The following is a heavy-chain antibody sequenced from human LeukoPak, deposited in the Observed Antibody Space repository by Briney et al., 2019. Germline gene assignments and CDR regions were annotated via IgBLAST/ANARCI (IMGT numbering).Heavy chain of an antibody. CDR1: GGSISSGSYY. V-gene: IGHV4-61*02. Sequence: SETLSLTCTVSGGSISSGSYYWSWIRQPAGKGLEWIGRIYTSGSTNYNSSPKSRVTISVDTSQNQFSLKLSSVTAADTAVYYCARDPSYRYFDLWGRGTLVTVSS. CDR2: IYTSGST. CDR3: ARDPSYRYFDL. J-gene: IGHJ2*01.